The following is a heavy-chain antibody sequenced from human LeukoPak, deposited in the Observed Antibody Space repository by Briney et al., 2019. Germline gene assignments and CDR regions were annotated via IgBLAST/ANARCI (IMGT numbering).Heavy chain of an antibody. CDR2: ISGSSSTI. CDR3: AKSGYNRFDY. D-gene: IGHD5-24*01. V-gene: IGHV3-11*01. Sequence: GGSLRLSCAASGFTFSDYYMSWIRQAPGKGLEWSSDISGSSSTIYYADSLKGRFTISRDKSKNQFYLQLSSLRAADTAVYYFAKSGYNRFDYWGQGTLVTVSS. J-gene: IGHJ4*02. CDR1: GFTFSDYY.